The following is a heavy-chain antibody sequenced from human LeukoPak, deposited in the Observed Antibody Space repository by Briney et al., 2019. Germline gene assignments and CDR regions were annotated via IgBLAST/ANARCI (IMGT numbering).Heavy chain of an antibody. D-gene: IGHD6-19*01. J-gene: IGHJ4*02. CDR3: VKPIAVAGNFDY. CDR2: ISGNGGST. Sequence: GGSLRLSCSVSGFTFSSYPMHWVRQAPGKGLEYVSAISGNGGSTYYAESVKCRFTISRDNSKNTLYLQMSRLRAEDTAVYYCVKPIAVAGNFDYWGQGSLVTVSS. V-gene: IGHV3-64D*09. CDR1: GFTFSSYP.